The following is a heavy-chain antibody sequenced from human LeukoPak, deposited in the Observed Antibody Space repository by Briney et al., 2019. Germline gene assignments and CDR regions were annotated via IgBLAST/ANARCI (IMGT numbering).Heavy chain of an antibody. Sequence: PGGSLRLSCAASGFTFSSYWMHWVRQAPGKGLVWVSRINTDESSTSYADSVKGRFTISRDNAKNSLYLQMNSLRAEDTAVYYCARSILYQLLWDYWGQGTLVTVSS. CDR2: INTDESST. J-gene: IGHJ4*02. CDR1: GFTFSSYW. D-gene: IGHD2-2*01. CDR3: ARSILYQLLWDY. V-gene: IGHV3-74*01.